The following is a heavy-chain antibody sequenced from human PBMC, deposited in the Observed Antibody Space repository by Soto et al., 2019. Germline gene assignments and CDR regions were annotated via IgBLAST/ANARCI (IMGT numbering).Heavy chain of an antibody. Sequence: QVQLVQSGAEVKKPGASVKVSCKASGYTFSGYAMGWVRQAPGQGPEWMGWISAHSGNTDYAPKFQGRVTMTTDTSTSTAYMELRSLTSDATAVYYCSRPFGDYSDYAWYLRYWGQGTLVTVSS. CDR2: ISAHSGNT. J-gene: IGHJ4*02. V-gene: IGHV1-18*01. CDR1: GYTFSGYA. D-gene: IGHD4-17*01. CDR3: SRPFGDYSDYAWYLRY.